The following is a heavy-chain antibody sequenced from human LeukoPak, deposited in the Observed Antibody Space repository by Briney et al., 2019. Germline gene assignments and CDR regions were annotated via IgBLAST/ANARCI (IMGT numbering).Heavy chain of an antibody. CDR2: MNPNSGNT. CDR3: AREGRDFDWLYSDAFDI. J-gene: IGHJ3*02. CDR1: GYTFTSYD. V-gene: IGHV1-8*01. D-gene: IGHD3-9*01. Sequence: GASVKVSCKASGYTFTSYDINWVRQATGQGLEWMGWMNPNSGNTGYAQKFQGRVTMTRNTSISTAYMELRSLRSDDTAVYYCAREGRDFDWLYSDAFDIWGQGTMVTVSS.